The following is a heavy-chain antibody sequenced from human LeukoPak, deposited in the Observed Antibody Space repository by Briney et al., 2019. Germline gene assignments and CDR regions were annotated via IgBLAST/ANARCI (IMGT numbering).Heavy chain of an antibody. CDR2: MNPNSGNT. J-gene: IGHJ3*02. CDR3: ARGIGSWDAFDI. Sequence: GSVKVSCKASGYTFTSYDINWVRQATGQGLEWMGWMNPNSGNTGYAQKFQGRVTITRNTSISTAYMELSSLRSEDTAVYYCARGIGSWDAFDIWGQGTMVTVSS. CDR1: GYTFTSYD. D-gene: IGHD6-13*01. V-gene: IGHV1-8*03.